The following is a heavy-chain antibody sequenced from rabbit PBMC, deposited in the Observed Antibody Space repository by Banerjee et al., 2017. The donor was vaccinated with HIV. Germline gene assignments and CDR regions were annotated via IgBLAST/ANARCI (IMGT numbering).Heavy chain of an antibody. D-gene: IGHD8-1*01. V-gene: IGHV1S45*01. CDR3: ARDGGSSYWAQYYFNL. Sequence: QEQLEESGGDLVKPEGSLTLTCTASGFSFSSTYYMCWVRQAPGKGLEWIACIYTYSGRTYYASWAKGRFTISKTSSTTVTLQMTSLTAADTATYFCARDGGSSYWAQYYFNLWGQGTLVTVS. J-gene: IGHJ4*01. CDR1: GFSFSSTYY. CDR2: IYTYSGRT.